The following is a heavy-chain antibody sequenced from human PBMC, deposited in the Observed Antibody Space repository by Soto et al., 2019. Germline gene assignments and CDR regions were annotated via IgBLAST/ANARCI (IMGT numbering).Heavy chain of an antibody. Sequence: QVQLVESGGGVVQPGRSLRLSCAASGFTFSSYAMHWVRQAPGKGLEWVAVISYDGSKKYYADSVKGRFTISRDNSKNTLYLQMNSLRAEDTAVYYCAREPEQWLARHDAFDIWGQGTMVTVSS. CDR1: GFTFSSYA. D-gene: IGHD6-19*01. CDR2: ISYDGSKK. J-gene: IGHJ3*02. V-gene: IGHV3-30-3*01. CDR3: AREPEQWLARHDAFDI.